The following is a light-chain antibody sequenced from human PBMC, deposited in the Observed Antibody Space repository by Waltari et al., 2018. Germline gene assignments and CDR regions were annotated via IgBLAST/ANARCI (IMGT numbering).Light chain of an antibody. V-gene: IGLV1-51*02. CDR1: SSNLGNNY. CDR2: ENT. J-gene: IGLJ7*01. CDR3: GTWDSSLSGAV. Sequence: QSVLTQPPSVSAAPGPRVTIPCSGGSSNLGNNYVSWYRQFPGTAPKLLIYENTERPSGIPGRFSGSKSGTSATLDITGLQAGDEADYYCGTWDSSLSGAVFGGGTHLTVL.